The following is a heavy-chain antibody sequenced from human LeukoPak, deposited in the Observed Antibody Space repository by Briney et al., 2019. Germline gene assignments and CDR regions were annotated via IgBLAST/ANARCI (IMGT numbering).Heavy chain of an antibody. CDR3: ARALWAPYGSGARSYYYYMDV. Sequence: ASVKVSCKASGYTFTSYYMHWVRQAPGQGLEWMGIINPSGGSTSYAQKFQGRVTMTRDTSTSTAYIELSSLRSEDTAVYYCARALWAPYGSGARSYYYYMDVWGKGTTVTVSS. D-gene: IGHD3-10*01. V-gene: IGHV1-46*01. J-gene: IGHJ6*03. CDR2: INPSGGST. CDR1: GYTFTSYY.